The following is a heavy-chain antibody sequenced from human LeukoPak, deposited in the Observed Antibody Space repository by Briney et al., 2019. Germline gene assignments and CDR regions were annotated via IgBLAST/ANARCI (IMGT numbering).Heavy chain of an antibody. CDR1: GDSVSSNSAA. CDR2: TYYRSKWYN. D-gene: IGHD5-12*01. J-gene: IGHJ6*02. Sequence: SQTLSLTCAISGDSVSSNSAAWNWIRQSPSRGLEWLGRTYYRSKWYNDYAVSVKSRITINPDTSKNQFSLRLNSVTPEDTAVYYCARDLSGYLGYYYYGMDVWGQGTTVTVSS. V-gene: IGHV6-1*01. CDR3: ARDLSGYLGYYYYGMDV.